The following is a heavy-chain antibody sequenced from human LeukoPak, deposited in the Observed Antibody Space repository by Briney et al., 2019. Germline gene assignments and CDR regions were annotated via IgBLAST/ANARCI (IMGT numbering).Heavy chain of an antibody. CDR1: AGSFSSYY. CDR2: IHYSGST. J-gene: IGHJ4*02. CDR3: ATSRSVATAGLDY. Sequence: SETLSLTCTVSAGSFSSYYFYWIRQPPGKGREWIGYIHYSGSTNYNPSLKSRVTMPVDTSKNQFSLKMNSVTAADKAVYYCATSRSVATAGLDYWGQGALVTVSS. V-gene: IGHV4-59*01. D-gene: IGHD6-13*01.